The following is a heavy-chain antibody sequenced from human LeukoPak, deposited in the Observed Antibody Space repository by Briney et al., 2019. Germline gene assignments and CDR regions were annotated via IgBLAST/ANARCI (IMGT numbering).Heavy chain of an antibody. CDR2: IYYSGST. J-gene: IGHJ4*02. V-gene: IGHV4-39*01. D-gene: IGHD5-18*01. CDR1: GGSISSSSYY. CDR3: ARHAAMDY. Sequence: SETLSLTCTVSGGSISSSSYYWGWIRQPPGKGLEWIGNIYYSGSTYYNPSLRRRVTISVDTSKNQFSLKLSSVTAADTAVYYCARHAAMDYWGQGTLVTVSS.